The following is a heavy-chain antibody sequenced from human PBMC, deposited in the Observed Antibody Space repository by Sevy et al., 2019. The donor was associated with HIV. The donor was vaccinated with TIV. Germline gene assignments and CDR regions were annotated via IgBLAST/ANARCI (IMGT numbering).Heavy chain of an antibody. J-gene: IGHJ4*02. D-gene: IGHD3-22*01. V-gene: IGHV1-18*01. CDR1: GYTFTSYG. CDR2: ISAYNGNT. CDR3: AKNYDSSVWSYFDC. Sequence: ASVKVSCKASGYTFTSYGISWVRQAPGQGLEWMGWISAYNGNTNYGQKLQGRVTITTDTSTSTAYIELRSLRSDDTVVYYCAKNYDSSVWSYFDCWGQGALGTVSS.